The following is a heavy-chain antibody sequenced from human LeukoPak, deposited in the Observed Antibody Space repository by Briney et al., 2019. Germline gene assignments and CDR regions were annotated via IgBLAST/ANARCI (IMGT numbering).Heavy chain of an antibody. Sequence: PGGSLRLSCAASGFTFSSFVMTWVRQAPGKGLEWVSGISGSGGSTYYADSVKGRFTISRDNSKKTLYLQMNSLRAEDTAVYYCAKARGDYDFWSGPGAFDIWGQGTMVTVSS. CDR1: GFTFSSFV. CDR3: AKARGDYDFWSGPGAFDI. D-gene: IGHD3-3*01. CDR2: ISGSGGST. J-gene: IGHJ3*02. V-gene: IGHV3-23*01.